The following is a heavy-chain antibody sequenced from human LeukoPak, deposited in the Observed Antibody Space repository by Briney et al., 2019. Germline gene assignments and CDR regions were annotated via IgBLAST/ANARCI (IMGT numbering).Heavy chain of an antibody. CDR2: ISPNSGGT. CDR3: ARAGYYDTSAYPHST. Sequence: ASVKVSCKASGYTFTDNHMHWVRQAPGQGLEWMGWISPNSGGTNCAQKFRGRVTMTRDTSISTAYLDLSSLRSDDTAVYYCARAGYYDTSAYPHSTWGQGTMVTVSS. V-gene: IGHV1-2*02. D-gene: IGHD3-22*01. CDR1: GYTFTDNH. J-gene: IGHJ3*01.